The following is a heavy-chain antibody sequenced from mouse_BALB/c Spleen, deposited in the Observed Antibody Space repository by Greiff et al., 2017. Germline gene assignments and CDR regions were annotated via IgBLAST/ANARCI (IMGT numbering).Heavy chain of an antibody. CDR2: ISSGSSTI. J-gene: IGHJ1*01. Sequence: EVKLVESGGGLVQPGGSRKLSCAASGFTFSSFGMHWVRQAPEKGLEWVAYISSGSSTIYYADTVKGRFTISRDNPKNTLFLQMTSLRSEDTAMYYCARDSTMITTRYFDVWGAGTTVTVSS. CDR1: GFTFSSFG. V-gene: IGHV5-17*02. CDR3: ARDSTMITTRYFDV. D-gene: IGHD2-4*01.